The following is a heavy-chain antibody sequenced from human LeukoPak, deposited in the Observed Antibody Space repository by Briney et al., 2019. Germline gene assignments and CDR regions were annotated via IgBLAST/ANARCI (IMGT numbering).Heavy chain of an antibody. CDR3: ARDTESGSSH. D-gene: IGHD6-6*01. V-gene: IGHV3-11*01. J-gene: IGHJ4*02. CDR1: GFTFSDYY. Sequence: PGGSLRLSCAASGFTFSDYYMSWIRQAPGKGLEWVSYISSRGTTKYYADSVKGRITISRGNAKNSLFLQVNSLRAEDTAVYYCARDTESGSSHWGQGTLVTVSS. CDR2: ISSRGTTK.